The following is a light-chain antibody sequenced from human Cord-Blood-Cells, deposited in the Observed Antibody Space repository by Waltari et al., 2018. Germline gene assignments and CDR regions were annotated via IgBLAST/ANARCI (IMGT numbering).Light chain of an antibody. V-gene: IGLV2-18*02. CDR2: EVS. J-gene: IGLJ2*01. CDR3: RTYPSSSTSV. CDR1: SSDVGTYHR. Sequence: SALRHPPSASGSPGRSVTISCTGTSSDVGTYHRVSWYQQPPGTAPKPMIYEVSNRPSGVPDRFSGSKSGNTASLTIPGLQAEDEADYYCRTYPSSSTSVFGGGTKLTVL.